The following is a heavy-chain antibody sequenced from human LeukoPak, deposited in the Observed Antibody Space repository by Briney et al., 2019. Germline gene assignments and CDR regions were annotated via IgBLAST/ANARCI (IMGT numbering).Heavy chain of an antibody. D-gene: IGHD2-21*01. CDR3: ARSMGSGGYYSYYYFYMDV. CDR2: INHSGST. Sequence: SETLSLTCGVYGGSLSTYYWSWIRQPPGKGLEWIGEINHSGSTNYNPSLKSRVTISVDTSKNQFSLRLSSVTAADTAVYYCARSMGSGGYYSYYYFYMDVWGKGTTVTVSS. CDR1: GGSLSTYY. V-gene: IGHV4-34*01. J-gene: IGHJ6*03.